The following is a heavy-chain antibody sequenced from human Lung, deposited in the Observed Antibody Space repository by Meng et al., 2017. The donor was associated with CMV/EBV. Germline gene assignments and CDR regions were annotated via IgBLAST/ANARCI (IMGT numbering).Heavy chain of an antibody. J-gene: IGHJ4*02. V-gene: IGHV3-7*01. D-gene: IGHD3-10*01. CDR2: KKADGSEK. CDR3: ACNSGDG. Sequence: GEXXKISCAASGFTFSSHWMCWVRQAPGKGLEWVANKKADGSEKYYVDSVKGRFTVSRDKAKNSLYLQMNSLRAEDTAVYYCACNSGDGWGQGKLVIGAS. CDR1: GFTFSSHW.